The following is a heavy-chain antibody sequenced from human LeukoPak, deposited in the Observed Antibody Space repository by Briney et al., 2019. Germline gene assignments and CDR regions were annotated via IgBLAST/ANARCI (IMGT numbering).Heavy chain of an antibody. Sequence: ASVRVSCKTSGYTFSDYDINWVRQAPGQGLEWMGWINPNSGGTNYAQKFQGRVTMTRDTSISTAYMELSRLRSDDTAVYYCARDSYCSSTSCWDWFDPWGQGTLVTVSS. J-gene: IGHJ5*02. CDR1: GYTFSDYD. CDR2: INPNSGGT. CDR3: ARDSYCSSTSCWDWFDP. D-gene: IGHD2-2*01. V-gene: IGHV1-2*02.